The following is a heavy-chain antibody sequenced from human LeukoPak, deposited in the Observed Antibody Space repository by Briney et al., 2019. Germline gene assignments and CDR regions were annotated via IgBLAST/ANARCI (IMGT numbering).Heavy chain of an antibody. V-gene: IGHV5-51*01. Sequence: GESLKISCKASGYSFTSHWIAWVRQMPGKALEWMGIIYPGDSDTKYSPSFQGQVTISADKSIFTAFLQWSSLKASDTAIYYCARQDDFWTGLNYWGQGTLVTVSS. CDR2: IYPGDSDT. D-gene: IGHD3/OR15-3a*01. CDR1: GYSFTSHW. J-gene: IGHJ4*02. CDR3: ARQDDFWTGLNY.